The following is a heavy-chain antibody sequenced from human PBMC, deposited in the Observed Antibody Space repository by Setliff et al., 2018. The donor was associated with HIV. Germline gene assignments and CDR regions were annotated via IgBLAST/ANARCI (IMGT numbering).Heavy chain of an antibody. D-gene: IGHD5-12*01. CDR3: ARGGGYDYGRYYFYGMDV. V-gene: IGHV5-51*03. J-gene: IGHJ6*02. CDR1: GYSFTTYW. Sequence: PGESLKISCKGSGYSFTTYWIGWVRQMPGKGLEWMGIIYPGDSDTRYSPSFQGQVTISADKSISTAYLQWSRLRAEDTSVYYCARGGGYDYGRYYFYGMDVWGRGTTVTAP. CDR2: IYPGDSDT.